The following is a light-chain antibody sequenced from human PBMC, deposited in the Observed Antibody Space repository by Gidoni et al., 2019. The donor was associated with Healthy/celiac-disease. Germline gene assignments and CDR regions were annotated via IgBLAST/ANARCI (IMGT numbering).Light chain of an antibody. CDR2: DAS. V-gene: IGKV3-11*01. J-gene: IGKJ1*01. CDR1: QSVSSY. Sequence: EIVLTQSPATLSLSPGERATRSCRASQSVSSYLAWYQQKPGQAPRLLIYDASNRATGIPARFSGRGSGTDSTLTIRSLEPEDFAVYYCQQRSNWPPVTFGQGTKVEIK. CDR3: QQRSNWPPVT.